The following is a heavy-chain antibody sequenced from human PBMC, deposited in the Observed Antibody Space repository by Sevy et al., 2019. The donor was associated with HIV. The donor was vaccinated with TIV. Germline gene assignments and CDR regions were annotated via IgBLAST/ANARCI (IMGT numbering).Heavy chain of an antibody. CDR3: AKDGRYFDWSLYYFDY. Sequence: GGSLRLSCAASGFTFSSYGMYWVRQAPGKGLEWVAVISYDGSNKYYADSVKGRFTISRDNSKNTLYLQMNSLRAEDTAVYYCAKDGRYFDWSLYYFDYWGQGTLVTVSS. CDR2: ISYDGSNK. D-gene: IGHD3-9*01. V-gene: IGHV3-30*18. CDR1: GFTFSSYG. J-gene: IGHJ4*02.